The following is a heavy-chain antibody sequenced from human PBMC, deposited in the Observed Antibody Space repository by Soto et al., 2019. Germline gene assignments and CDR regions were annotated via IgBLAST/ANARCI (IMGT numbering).Heavy chain of an antibody. D-gene: IGHD1-7*01. J-gene: IGHJ6*02. CDR3: AGPPELTRIYYYYGMDV. CDR2: IIPIFGTA. Sequence: ASVKVSCKASGGTFSSYAISWVRQALGQGLEWMGGIIPIFGTANYAQKFQGRVTITADESTSTAYMELSSLRSEDTAVYYCAGPPELTRIYYYYGMDVWGQGTTVTVSS. V-gene: IGHV1-69*13. CDR1: GGTFSSYA.